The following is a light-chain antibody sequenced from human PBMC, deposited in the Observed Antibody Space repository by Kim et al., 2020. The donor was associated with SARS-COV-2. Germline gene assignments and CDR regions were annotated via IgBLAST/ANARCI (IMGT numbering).Light chain of an antibody. V-gene: IGLV3-19*01. CDR1: SLRSYY. J-gene: IGLJ3*02. Sequence: ALGQTVRITCQGDSLRSYYASWYQQKPGQAPILVIYSKNNRPSGIPDRFSGSSSGNTASLTITGAQAEDEADYYCHSRDSSGNPWVFGGGTQLTVL. CDR3: HSRDSSGNPWV. CDR2: SKN.